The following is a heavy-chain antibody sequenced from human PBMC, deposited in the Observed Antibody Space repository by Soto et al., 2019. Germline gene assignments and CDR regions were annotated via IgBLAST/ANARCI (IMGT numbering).Heavy chain of an antibody. D-gene: IGHD3-10*01. Sequence: ASVKVSCKASGYTFTGYYMHWVRQAPGQGLEWMGWINPNSGGTNYAQKFQGWVTMTRDTSISTAYMELSRLRSDDTAVYYCARYYYGSGSYGTYGMDVWGQGTTVTVSS. CDR2: INPNSGGT. J-gene: IGHJ6*02. CDR3: ARYYYGSGSYGTYGMDV. V-gene: IGHV1-2*04. CDR1: GYTFTGYY.